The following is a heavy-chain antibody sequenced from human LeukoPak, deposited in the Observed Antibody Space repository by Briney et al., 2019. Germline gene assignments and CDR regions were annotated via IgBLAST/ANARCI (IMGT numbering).Heavy chain of an antibody. Sequence: PGGSLRLSCAASGFTFSGYWMHWVRQAPGKGLVWVSRINTDGSSTTYADSVKGRFTISRDNAKNTLYLQMNSLRVEDTAVYHCVRRHPPPSTSPTSDGMDVWGQGTTVTVSS. CDR2: INTDGSST. CDR3: VRRHPPPSTSPTSDGMDV. D-gene: IGHD2-2*01. CDR1: GFTFSGYW. V-gene: IGHV3-74*01. J-gene: IGHJ6*02.